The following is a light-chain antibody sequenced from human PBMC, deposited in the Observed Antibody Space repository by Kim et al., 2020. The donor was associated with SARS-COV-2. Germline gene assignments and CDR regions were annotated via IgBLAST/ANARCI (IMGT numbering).Light chain of an antibody. Sequence: LAPGERATLSCRASQSVTNSYLAWYQQKRGQSPRLLIYGASRRATGIPDRFSGSGSGTDFTLTISRLDPEDFAVYFCQQYGNSLTFGGGTKVDIK. J-gene: IGKJ4*01. CDR1: QSVTNSY. CDR2: GAS. CDR3: QQYGNSLT. V-gene: IGKV3-20*01.